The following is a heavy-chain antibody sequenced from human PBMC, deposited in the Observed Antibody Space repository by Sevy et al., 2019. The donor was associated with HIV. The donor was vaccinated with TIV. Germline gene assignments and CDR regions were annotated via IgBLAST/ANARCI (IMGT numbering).Heavy chain of an antibody. J-gene: IGHJ4*02. CDR3: ARDNGAALDY. V-gene: IGHV3-7*01. CDR2: IKPDGSEQ. D-gene: IGHD3-10*01. CDR1: GFTFSNYW. Sequence: GGSLRLSFAVSGFTFSNYWMTWVRQAPGQGLEWVAIIKPDGSEQYSVDSVKGRFTVSRDNAKNTLYLQMDSLRAEDTSIYYCARDNGAALDYWGQGTLVTVSS.